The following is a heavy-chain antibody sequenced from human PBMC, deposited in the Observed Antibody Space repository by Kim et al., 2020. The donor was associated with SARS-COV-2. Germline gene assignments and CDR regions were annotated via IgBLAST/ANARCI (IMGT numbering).Heavy chain of an antibody. D-gene: IGHD2-8*02. Sequence: GGSLRLSCAGSGFTFNDYTMHWVRQAPGKGLEWVAGIRWNSDNIYYADSVRGRLTISRDNAKNSLYLQMNSLRPEDTALYYCAKDCLYKTGGYPDSWGQGTLVTVPA. CDR3: AKDCLYKTGGYPDS. CDR1: GFTFNDYT. V-gene: IGHV3-9*01. CDR2: IRWNSDNI. J-gene: IGHJ4*02.